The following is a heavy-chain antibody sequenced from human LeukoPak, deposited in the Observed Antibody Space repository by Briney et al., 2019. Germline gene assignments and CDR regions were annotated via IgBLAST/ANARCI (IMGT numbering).Heavy chain of an antibody. CDR3: ARRGRNSSGWQDYL. Sequence: PSETLSLTCTVSGGSLSSYYWSWIRQPPGKGLEWIANIYHTGSTNYNPSLSSRVTISIDTAKNQFSLKLTSVTAADTAVYYCARRGRNSSGWQDYLWGQGTLVTVSS. CDR2: IYHTGST. J-gene: IGHJ4*02. V-gene: IGHV4-59*01. CDR1: GGSLSSYY. D-gene: IGHD6-25*01.